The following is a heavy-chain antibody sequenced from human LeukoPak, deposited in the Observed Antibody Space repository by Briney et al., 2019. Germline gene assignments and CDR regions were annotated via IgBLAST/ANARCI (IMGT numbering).Heavy chain of an antibody. Sequence: GGSLRLSCATSGFIFNGYAMAWVRQAPGKGLEWVSAITGNIDKTNYADSVKGRFTISRDKSTNTLYLQMKSLRVEDTAVYYCAQALRINGTNCDPTQFVTWGPGTLWTASS. V-gene: IGHV3-23*01. CDR2: ITGNIDKT. CDR3: AQALRINGTNCDPTQFVT. D-gene: IGHD2-8*01. CDR1: GFIFNGYA. J-gene: IGHJ5*02.